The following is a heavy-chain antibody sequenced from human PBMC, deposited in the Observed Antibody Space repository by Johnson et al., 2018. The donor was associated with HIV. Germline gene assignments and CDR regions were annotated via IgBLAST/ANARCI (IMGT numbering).Heavy chain of an antibody. Sequence: VQLLESWGGLVQPGGSLRLSCAASGFTFSSYAMSWVRQAPGKGLEWVSAISGSGGSTYYADSVKGRLTISRDNSKNTLYLQMNSLRAEDTAVYYCARATQWLGAFDIWGQGTMVTVSS. V-gene: IGHV3-23*01. CDR2: ISGSGGST. D-gene: IGHD6-19*01. CDR3: ARATQWLGAFDI. CDR1: GFTFSSYA. J-gene: IGHJ3*02.